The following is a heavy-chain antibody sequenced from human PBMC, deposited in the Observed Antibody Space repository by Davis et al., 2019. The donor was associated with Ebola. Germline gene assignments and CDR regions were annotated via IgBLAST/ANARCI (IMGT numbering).Heavy chain of an antibody. J-gene: IGHJ5*02. CDR3: ARGLLWFRETSDNWFDP. CDR1: GFTFSSYA. CDR2: ISYDGSNK. V-gene: IGHV3-30-3*01. Sequence: GESLKISCAASGFTFSSYAMHWVRQAPGKGLEWVAVISYDGSNKYYAGSVKGRFTISRDNAKNSLYLQMNSLRAEDTAVYYCARGLLWFRETSDNWFDPWGQGTLVTVSS. D-gene: IGHD3-10*01.